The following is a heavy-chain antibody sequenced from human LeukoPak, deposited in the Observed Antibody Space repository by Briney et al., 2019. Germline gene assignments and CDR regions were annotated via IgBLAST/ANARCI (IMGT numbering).Heavy chain of an antibody. Sequence: GGSLRLSCAASGFTFVNYLMTWVRQAPGKGLEWVANIKVDGSDKYYVDSVKGRFTISRDNAKNSLYLQMNSLRAEDTAVYYCTRGPSSNRFAIWGQGTMVTVSS. D-gene: IGHD3-3*01. CDR2: IKVDGSDK. CDR1: GFTFVNYL. V-gene: IGHV3-7*01. J-gene: IGHJ3*02. CDR3: TRGPSSNRFAI.